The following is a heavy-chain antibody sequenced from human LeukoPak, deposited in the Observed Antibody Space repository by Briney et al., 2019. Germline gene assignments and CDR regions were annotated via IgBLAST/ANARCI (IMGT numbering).Heavy chain of an antibody. V-gene: IGHV3-21*01. CDR2: ISSSSSYI. CDR3: APLPYSSAPNWFDP. CDR1: GFTFSSYS. Sequence: PGGSLRLSCAASGFTFSSYSMNWIRQAPGKGLEWVSSISSSSSYIYYADSVKGRFTISRDNAKNSLYLQMNSLRAEDTAVYYCAPLPYSSAPNWFDPWGQGTLVTVSS. J-gene: IGHJ5*02. D-gene: IGHD6-19*01.